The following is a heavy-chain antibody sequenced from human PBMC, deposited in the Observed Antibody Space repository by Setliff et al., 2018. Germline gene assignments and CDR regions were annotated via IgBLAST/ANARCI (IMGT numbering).Heavy chain of an antibody. V-gene: IGHV4-4*07. CDR3: ARTGTYRYFDS. D-gene: IGHD1-1*01. CDR2: VFVDGST. CDR1: GDSISTYY. Sequence: PSETLSLTCTVSGDSISTYYWSWIRRPAGKGLEWIGRVFVDGSTNYNPSLKSRVTMSVDTSKNQFSLKLTSVTAADTAVYYCARTGTYRYFDSWGKGTTVTVSS. J-gene: IGHJ6*04.